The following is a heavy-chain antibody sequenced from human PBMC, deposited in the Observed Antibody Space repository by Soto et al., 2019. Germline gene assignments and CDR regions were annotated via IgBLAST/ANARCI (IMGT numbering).Heavy chain of an antibody. Sequence: QITLKESGPTLVKPTQTLTLTCTFSGFSLSTRGVGVGWIRHSPGRTLQCLALIYWDDDKRYSPSLKSRLTLPKDTPKHQVVLTMTNMDAVDTATYYCAHRRPWYGCWSGAPYGMDVWGQGTTVTVSS. CDR1: GFSLSTRGVG. CDR3: AHRRPWYGCWSGAPYGMDV. J-gene: IGHJ6*01. D-gene: IGHD3-3*01. CDR2: IYWDDDK. V-gene: IGHV2-5*02.